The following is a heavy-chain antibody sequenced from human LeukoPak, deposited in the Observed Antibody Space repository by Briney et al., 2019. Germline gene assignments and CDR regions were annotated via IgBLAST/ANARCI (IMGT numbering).Heavy chain of an antibody. V-gene: IGHV3-48*04. CDR3: ARDHCSSTSCPTPYYYYYYMDV. D-gene: IGHD2-2*01. J-gene: IGHJ6*03. CDR1: GFTFSSYW. CDR2: ISWNSGSM. Sequence: GGSLRLSCAASGFTFSSYWMHWVRQAPGKGLEWVSGISWNSGSMEYADSVKGRFTISRDNAKNSLYLQMNSLRAEDTAVYYCARDHCSSTSCPTPYYYYYYMDVWGKGTTVTVSS.